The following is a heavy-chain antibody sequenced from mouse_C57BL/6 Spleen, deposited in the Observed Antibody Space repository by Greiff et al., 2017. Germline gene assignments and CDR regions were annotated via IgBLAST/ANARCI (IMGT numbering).Heavy chain of an antibody. Sequence: VQLQQPGAELVKPGASVTMSCKASGYTFTSYWITWVKQRPGQGLEWIGDIYPGSGSTYYNEKFKSKATLTVDTSSSTAYMQLSSLTSEDSAVYYCAREMVTTGDYYAMDYWGQGTSVTVSS. J-gene: IGHJ4*01. CDR1: GYTFTSYW. CDR2: IYPGSGST. D-gene: IGHD2-2*01. V-gene: IGHV1-55*01. CDR3: AREMVTTGDYYAMDY.